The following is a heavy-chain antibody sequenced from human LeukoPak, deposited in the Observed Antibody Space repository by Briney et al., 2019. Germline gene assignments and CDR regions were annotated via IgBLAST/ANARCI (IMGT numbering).Heavy chain of an antibody. V-gene: IGHV4-4*07. CDR2: IYTSGST. J-gene: IGHJ5*02. CDR1: GGSISSYY. CDR3: ARDRVNLTGSRRPRGWFDH. Sequence: PSETLSLTCTVSGGSISSYYWSWLRQPAGKGLEWIGRIYTSGSTNYNPSLKSRVTMSVDTSKNQFSLKLSSVTAADTAVYYCARDRVNLTGSRRPRGWFDHWGQGTLVTVSS. D-gene: IGHD3-9*01.